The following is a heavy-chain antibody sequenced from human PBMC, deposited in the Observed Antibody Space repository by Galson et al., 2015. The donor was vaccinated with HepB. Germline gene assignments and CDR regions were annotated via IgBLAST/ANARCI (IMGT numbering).Heavy chain of an antibody. D-gene: IGHD3-16*01. J-gene: IGHJ4*02. CDR1: GFTFYVYI. Sequence: SLRLSCAASGFTFYVYIMNWVRQAPGKGLEWVSAVCGSGTGTFDADSVRSRFTISRDDSKNTVTLQLNNLRVAATAIYYCDKDSGVGGEDYWGQGTLVTVSS. CDR3: DKDSGVGGEDY. CDR2: VCGSGTGT. V-gene: IGHV3-23*01.